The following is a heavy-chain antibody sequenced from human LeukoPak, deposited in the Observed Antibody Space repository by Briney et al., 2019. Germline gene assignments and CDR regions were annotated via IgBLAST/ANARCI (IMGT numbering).Heavy chain of an antibody. D-gene: IGHD4-17*01. V-gene: IGHV4-38-2*02. CDR3: ARGGYGDYGPDAFDI. CDR1: GYSISSGYY. Sequence: SETLSLTCTVSGYSISSGYYWGWIRQPPGKGLEWIGSIYHSGSTYYNPSLKSRVTISVDTSKYQFSLKLSSATAADTAVYYCARGGYGDYGPDAFDIWGQGTMVTVSS. CDR2: IYHSGST. J-gene: IGHJ3*02.